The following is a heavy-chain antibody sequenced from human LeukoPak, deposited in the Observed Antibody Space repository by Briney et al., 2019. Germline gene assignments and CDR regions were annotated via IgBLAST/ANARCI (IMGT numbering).Heavy chain of an antibody. Sequence: GGSLRLSCAASGFTFSFYSMNWVRQAPGKGLEWVSYISSSDNTIHYADSVKGRFTISRDNAKNSLYLQMNSLRAEDTAVYYCARGYSSAWYYLDYWGQGTLVTVSS. J-gene: IGHJ4*02. V-gene: IGHV3-48*01. CDR3: ARGYSSAWYYLDY. CDR2: ISSSDNTI. CDR1: GFTFSFYS. D-gene: IGHD6-19*01.